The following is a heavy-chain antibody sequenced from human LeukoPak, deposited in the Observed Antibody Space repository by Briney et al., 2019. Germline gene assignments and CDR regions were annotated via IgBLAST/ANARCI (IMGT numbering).Heavy chain of an antibody. V-gene: IGHV4-59*01. CDR1: GGSISGYY. D-gene: IGHD5-18*01. CDR3: ARDLTRRYNYGYGMDV. CDR2: IYYDGST. Sequence: SETLSLTCTVSGGSISGYYWSWIRQPPGKGLDWIGFIYYDGSTNYNPSPKSRVTISVDTSKNQFSLILSSVTAADTAVYYCARDLTRRYNYGYGMDVWGQGTTVTVSS. J-gene: IGHJ6*02.